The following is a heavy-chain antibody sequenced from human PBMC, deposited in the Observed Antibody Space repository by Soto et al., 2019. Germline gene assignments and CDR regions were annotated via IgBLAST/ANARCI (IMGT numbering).Heavy chain of an antibody. CDR3: ARDKDWAFDY. CDR1: GFTFSSYS. Sequence: PGGSLRLSCVASGFTFSSYSMVWVRQAPGKGLEWVSYIFVTGGTIYYADSVKGRFTVSRDNAKNSLFLLMSSLRAEDTAVYYCARDKDWAFDYWGQGTTVTVSS. J-gene: IGHJ4*03. CDR2: IFVTGGTI. D-gene: IGHD3-9*01. V-gene: IGHV3-48*03.